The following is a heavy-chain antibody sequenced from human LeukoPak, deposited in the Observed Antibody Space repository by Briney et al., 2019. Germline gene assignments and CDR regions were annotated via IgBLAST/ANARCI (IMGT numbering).Heavy chain of an antibody. CDR1: GFTFSSYW. CDR2: IKQDGSEK. D-gene: IGHD5-18*01. J-gene: IGHJ4*02. Sequence: GGSLRLSCAASGFTFSSYWMSWVRQAPGKGLEGVANIKQDGSEKYYVDSVKGRFTISRGIAKDSLYLQMNSLRAEDTAVYYCARDNVVRIQLWLPAYYFDYWGQGTLVTVSS. CDR3: ARDNVVRIQLWLPAYYFDY. V-gene: IGHV3-7*01.